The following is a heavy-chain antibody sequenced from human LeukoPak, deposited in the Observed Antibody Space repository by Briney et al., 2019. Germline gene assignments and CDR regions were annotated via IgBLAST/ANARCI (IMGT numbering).Heavy chain of an antibody. D-gene: IGHD2-21*02. J-gene: IGHJ3*02. CDR2: ISYDGSNK. CDR1: GFTFSSYG. CDR3: AREGIVVTAILGAFDI. V-gene: IGHV3-30*03. Sequence: GGSLRLSCAASGFTFSSYGMHWVRQAPGKGLEWVAVISYDGSNKYYADSVKGRFTISRDNSKNTLYLQMNSLRAEDTAVYYCAREGIVVTAILGAFDIWGQGTMVTVSS.